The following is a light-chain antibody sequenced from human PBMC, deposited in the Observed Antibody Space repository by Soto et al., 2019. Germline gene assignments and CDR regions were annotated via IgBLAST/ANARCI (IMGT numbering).Light chain of an antibody. V-gene: IGLV2-11*01. J-gene: IGLJ1*01. CDR1: SSDVGNYNF. CDR2: DVT. CDR3: CSFAGSFYV. Sequence: LTQPRSVSGSPGQSVTISCTGTSSDVGNYNFVSWFQQHPGKAPKLMIYDVTQRPSGVPDRFSGSKSGNTASLTISGLQAEDEADYYCCSFAGSFYVFGTGTKVTVL.